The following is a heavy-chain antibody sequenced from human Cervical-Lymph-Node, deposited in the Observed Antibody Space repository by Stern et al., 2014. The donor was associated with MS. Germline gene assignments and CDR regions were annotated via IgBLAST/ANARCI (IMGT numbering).Heavy chain of an antibody. D-gene: IGHD3-10*01. V-gene: IGHV3-30*03. CDR3: ARERDEYSYFYYYGMDV. J-gene: IGHJ6*02. CDR2: ISHDGSNE. CDR1: GFKFSGYA. Sequence: VHLVESGGGGVQPGRSLRLSCAASGFKFSGYAMLWVRQAPGKGLEWVAFISHDGSNEDYAGSVKGRFTISRDNSMNTLYLQMSSLRVDDTAVYYCARERDEYSYFYYYGMDVWGQGTTVTVAS.